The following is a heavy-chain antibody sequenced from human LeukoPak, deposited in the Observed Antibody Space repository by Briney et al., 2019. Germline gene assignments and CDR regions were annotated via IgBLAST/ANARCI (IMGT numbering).Heavy chain of an antibody. CDR1: GGSISSYY. V-gene: IGHV4-59*01. Sequence: SETLSLTCTVSGGSISSYYRSWIRQPPGKGLEWIGYIYYSGSTNYNPSLKSRVTISVDTSKNQFSLKLSSVTAADTAVYYCARNPLGYCSGGSCYGVVAFDIWGQGTMVTVSS. CDR2: IYYSGST. CDR3: ARNPLGYCSGGSCYGVVAFDI. D-gene: IGHD2-15*01. J-gene: IGHJ3*02.